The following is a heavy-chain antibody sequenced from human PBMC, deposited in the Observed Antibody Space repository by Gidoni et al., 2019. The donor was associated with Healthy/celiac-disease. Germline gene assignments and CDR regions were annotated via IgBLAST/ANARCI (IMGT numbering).Heavy chain of an antibody. CDR2: INHSGST. CDR3: ARGGVRIAARHPPDDY. D-gene: IGHD6-6*01. J-gene: IGHJ4*02. Sequence: GKLQEWGAGLLKPSETLSLTCAVYGGSFSGYYWSRIRQPPGKGLEWIGEINHSGSTNYNPSLKSRVTISVDTSKNQFTLKLSSVTAADTAVYYCARGGVRIAARHPPDDYWGPGPLLPVSS. CDR1: GGSFSGYY. V-gene: IGHV4-34*01.